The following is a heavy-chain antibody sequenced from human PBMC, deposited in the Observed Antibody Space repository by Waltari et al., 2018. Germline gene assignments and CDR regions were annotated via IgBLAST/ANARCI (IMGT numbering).Heavy chain of an antibody. CDR1: GFTASTSH. V-gene: IGHV3-53*01. Sequence: GWSLRLSCAASGFTASTSHMSWVRQAPGKGLEWVYVLYASDGTDYADSVRGRFTSSRDNAKSTLYLQMNSRSAEDTALYCCAREQRTYYFDYWGQGTLVTVSS. J-gene: IGHJ4*02. D-gene: IGHD6-25*01. CDR2: LYASDGT. CDR3: AREQRTYYFDY.